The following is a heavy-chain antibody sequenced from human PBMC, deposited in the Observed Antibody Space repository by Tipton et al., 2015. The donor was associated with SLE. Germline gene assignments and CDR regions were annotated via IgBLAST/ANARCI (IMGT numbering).Heavy chain of an antibody. CDR1: GGSFSGYY. D-gene: IGHD6-13*01. CDR2: INHSGST. CDR3: ARVENPLYSSSWYKGYFDL. V-gene: IGHV4-34*01. J-gene: IGHJ2*01. Sequence: TLSLTCAVYGGSFSGYYWSWIRQPPGKGLEWIGEINHSGSTNYNPSLKSRVTISVDTSKNQFSLKLSSVTAADTAVYYCARVENPLYSSSWYKGYFDLWGRGTLVTVSS.